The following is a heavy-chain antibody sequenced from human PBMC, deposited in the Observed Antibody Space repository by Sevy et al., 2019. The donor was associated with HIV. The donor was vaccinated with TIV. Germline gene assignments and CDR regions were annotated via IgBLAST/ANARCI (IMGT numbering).Heavy chain of an antibody. CDR3: GKASSHYGSGSYYTNDF. Sequence: GGSLRLSCAASGFTFSRYGMHWVRQAPGKGLERVAVISHDGSSKYFADSVKGRFTISRDNSKNTLNLQMNSLRAEDTAVYYCGKASSHYGSGSYYTNDFWGQGTLVTVSS. J-gene: IGHJ4*02. CDR1: GFTFSRYG. V-gene: IGHV3-30*18. CDR2: ISHDGSSK. D-gene: IGHD3-10*01.